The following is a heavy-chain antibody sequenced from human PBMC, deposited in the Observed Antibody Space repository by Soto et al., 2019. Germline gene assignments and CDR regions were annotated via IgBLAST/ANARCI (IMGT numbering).Heavy chain of an antibody. CDR1: GYTFTSYG. CDR2: ISAYNGNT. V-gene: IGHV1-18*04. D-gene: IGHD6-6*01. J-gene: IGHJ5*02. Sequence: ASVKVSCKASGYTFTSYGISWVRQAPGQGLEWMGWISAYNGNTNYAQKLQGRVTMTTDTSTSTAYMELRSLRSDDTAVYYCARILVEYSSSSYWFDPWGRGTLVTVSS. CDR3: ARILVEYSSSSYWFDP.